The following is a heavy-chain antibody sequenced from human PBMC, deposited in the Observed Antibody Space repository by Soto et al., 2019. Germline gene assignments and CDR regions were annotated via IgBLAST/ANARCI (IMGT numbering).Heavy chain of an antibody. Sequence: DSGKVCFKACANPFTYYGTNFVRQAPGQGLEWMGWISGYNGNTNYAQKFHDRVTMTADTTTRTAYMEMRSLTSDDTGIYFCAAAGGNYFGMDVWGQGTTVTVSS. CDR3: AAAGGNYFGMDV. D-gene: IGHD6-13*01. V-gene: IGHV1-18*01. J-gene: IGHJ6*01. CDR2: ISGYNGNT. CDR1: ANPFTYYG.